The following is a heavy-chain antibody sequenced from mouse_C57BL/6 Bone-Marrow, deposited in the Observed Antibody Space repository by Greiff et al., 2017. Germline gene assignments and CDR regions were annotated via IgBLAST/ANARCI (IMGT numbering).Heavy chain of an antibody. D-gene: IGHD2-4*01. V-gene: IGHV1-62-2*01. CDR3: ARREEVYDCWYFDV. CDR2: FYPGSGSI. Sequence: VQLQQSGAELVKPGASVKLSCKASGYTFTEYSIHWVKQRPGQGLEWIGWFYPGSGSIKYNEKFKDKATLTADKSSSTVYMELSRLTSEDSAVYFGARREEVYDCWYFDVWGTGTTVTVSS. J-gene: IGHJ1*03. CDR1: GYTFTEYS.